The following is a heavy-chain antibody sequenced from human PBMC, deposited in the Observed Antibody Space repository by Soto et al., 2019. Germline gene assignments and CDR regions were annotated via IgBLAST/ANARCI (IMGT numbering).Heavy chain of an antibody. D-gene: IGHD2-21*02. CDR2: IIPIFGTA. CDR3: AGPRTNIVVVTAEYYYGMDV. J-gene: IGHJ6*02. CDR1: GGTFSSYA. V-gene: IGHV1-69*13. Sequence: SVKVSCKASGGTFSSYAISWVRQAPGQGLEWMGGIIPIFGTANYAQKFQGRVTITADESTSTAYMELSSLRSEDTAVYYCAGPRTNIVVVTAEYYYGMDVWGQGTTVTSP.